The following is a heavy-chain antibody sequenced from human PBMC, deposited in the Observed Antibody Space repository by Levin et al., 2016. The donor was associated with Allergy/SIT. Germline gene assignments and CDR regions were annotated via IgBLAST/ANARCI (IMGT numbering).Heavy chain of an antibody. CDR3: AREGLSLNWFDP. V-gene: IGHV4-59*01. CDR1: GGSISSYY. Sequence: GSLRLSCTVSGGSISSYYWSWIRQPPGKGLEWIGYIYYSGSTNYNPSLKSRVTISVDTSKNQFSLKLSSVTAADTAVYYCAREGLSLNWFDPWGQGTLVTVSS. J-gene: IGHJ5*02. CDR2: IYYSGST. D-gene: IGHD3/OR15-3a*01.